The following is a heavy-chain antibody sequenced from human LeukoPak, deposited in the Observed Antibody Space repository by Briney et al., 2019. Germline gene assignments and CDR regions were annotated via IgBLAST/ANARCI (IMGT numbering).Heavy chain of an antibody. Sequence: GGSLRLSCAAFALTFRSYNMNSVRQAPGKRPEWVSSISSSSSYIYYADSVKGRFTISRDNAKNSLYLQMNSLRAEDTALYYCARGASRADYWGQGTLVTVSS. V-gene: IGHV3-21*01. CDR1: ALTFRSYN. CDR3: ARGASRADY. CDR2: ISSSSSYI. J-gene: IGHJ4*02.